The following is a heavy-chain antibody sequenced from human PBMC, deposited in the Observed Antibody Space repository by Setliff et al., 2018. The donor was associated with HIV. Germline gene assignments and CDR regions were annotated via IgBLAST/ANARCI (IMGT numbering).Heavy chain of an antibody. CDR2: ITDSGSTT. V-gene: IGHV3-23*01. J-gene: IGHJ6*03. Sequence: GGSLRLSCAASGFSFRTYAMSWVRQAPGKGLEWVSGITDSGSTTYYDDSVKGRFTISRDNAKNSLSLQMNSLRAEDTAVYYCARAYYHHSGGYWSTDYYYSYMDVWGKGTTVTVSS. CDR1: GFSFRTYA. CDR3: ARAYYHHSGGYWSTDYYYSYMDV. D-gene: IGHD3-22*01.